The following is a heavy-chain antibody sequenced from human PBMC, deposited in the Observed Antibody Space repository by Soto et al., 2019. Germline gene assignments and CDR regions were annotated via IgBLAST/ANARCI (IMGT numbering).Heavy chain of an antibody. CDR2: INGGGTST. Sequence: GWSLRLSCAGSGFSFSTYSMSWVRQAPGTGLQWVSSINGGGTSTFYADSVKGRFTISRDNSNNTVHLQMNSLRAEDTAVYYCAKDNKSEYLRGFDRWGQGDLVSVSS. V-gene: IGHV3-23*01. D-gene: IGHD2-2*01. J-gene: IGHJ5*02. CDR1: GFSFSTYS. CDR3: AKDNKSEYLRGFDR.